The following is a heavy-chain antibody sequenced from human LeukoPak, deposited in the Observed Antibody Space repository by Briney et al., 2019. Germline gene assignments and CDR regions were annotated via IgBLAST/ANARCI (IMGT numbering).Heavy chain of an antibody. D-gene: IGHD2-2*01. J-gene: IGHJ5*02. CDR3: AREGTRGTLLNWFDP. Sequence: PSETLSLTCTVSGGSISSYYWSWIRQPPGKGLEWIGHIYGSGSTNYNPSLKSRVTLSVDTSKNQFSLKLSSVTAADTAVYYCAREGTRGTLLNWFDPWGQGTLVTVSS. V-gene: IGHV4-59*01. CDR1: GGSISSYY. CDR2: IYGSGST.